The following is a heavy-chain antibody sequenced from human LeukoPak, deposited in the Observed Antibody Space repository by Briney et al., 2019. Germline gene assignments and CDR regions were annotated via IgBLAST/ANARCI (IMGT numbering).Heavy chain of an antibody. V-gene: IGHV1-18*01. Sequence: ASVKLSCKASGYTFTSYGISWVRQAPGQGLEWMGWISAYNGNTNYAQKLQGRVTMTTDTSTSTAYMELRSLGSDDTAVYYCARDQRDVLLWFGELLPFDYWGQGTLVTVSS. D-gene: IGHD3-10*01. CDR3: ARDQRDVLLWFGELLPFDY. J-gene: IGHJ4*02. CDR2: ISAYNGNT. CDR1: GYTFTSYG.